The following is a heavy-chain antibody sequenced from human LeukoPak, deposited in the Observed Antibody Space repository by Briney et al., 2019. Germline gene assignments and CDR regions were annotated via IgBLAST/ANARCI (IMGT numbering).Heavy chain of an antibody. CDR1: GFTFSSYA. CDR2: ISYDGSNK. D-gene: IGHD1-26*01. Sequence: PGGSLRLSCAASGFTFSSYAMHWVRQAPGKGLEWVAVISYDGSNKYYADSVKGRFTISRDNSKNTLYLQMNSLRAEDTAVYYCAKDLLWEPEDRYYYYGMDVWGQGTTVTVSS. V-gene: IGHV3-30*04. CDR3: AKDLLWEPEDRYYYYGMDV. J-gene: IGHJ6*02.